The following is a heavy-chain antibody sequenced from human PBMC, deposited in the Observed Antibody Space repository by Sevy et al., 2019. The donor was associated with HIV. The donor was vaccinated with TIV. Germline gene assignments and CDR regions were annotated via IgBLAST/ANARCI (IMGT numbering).Heavy chain of an antibody. Sequence: GGSLRLSCAASGFTFSNTWMSWVRQAPGKGLELVGRIKSNNDGGTTDYAVPAIGRFTISRDDSKSTLSLRMNSLKIEDTAVYYRIIMGWLGGFDFWGRGTMVTVSS. D-gene: IGHD2-15*01. CDR2: IKSNNDGGTT. J-gene: IGHJ3*01. V-gene: IGHV3-15*01. CDR3: IIMGWLGGFDF. CDR1: GFTFSNTW.